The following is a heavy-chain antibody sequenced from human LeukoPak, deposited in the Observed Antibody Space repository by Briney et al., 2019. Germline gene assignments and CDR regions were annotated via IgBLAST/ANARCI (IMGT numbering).Heavy chain of an antibody. CDR2: IWCTTI. CDR3: ARDHMYAFDR. J-gene: IGHJ4*02. D-gene: IGHD2-21*01. Sequence: GGSLRLSCAASGFTFTNYSMNWVRQAPGKGLEWLSYIWCTTIKYADSVKGRFTISRDSVKNSLYLQMNSLRDEDTALYYCARDHMYAFDRWGQGILVTVSS. V-gene: IGHV3-48*02. CDR1: GFTFTNYS.